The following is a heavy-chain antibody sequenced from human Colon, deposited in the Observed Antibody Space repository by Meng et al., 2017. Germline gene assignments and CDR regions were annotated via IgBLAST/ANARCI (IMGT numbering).Heavy chain of an antibody. CDR1: GYIFTNYG. CDR3: ARGYYYDKSGYSFDH. CDR2: IYPGDSEI. Sequence: GESLKISCQGSGYIFTNYGLAWVRQMPGKGLEWMWIIYPGDSEIRYSPSFQGQVRISADTSISTAHLPWSSLKASDTAVYYCARGYYYDKSGYSFDHWGQGTLVTVSS. J-gene: IGHJ4*02. D-gene: IGHD3-22*01. V-gene: IGHV5-51*01.